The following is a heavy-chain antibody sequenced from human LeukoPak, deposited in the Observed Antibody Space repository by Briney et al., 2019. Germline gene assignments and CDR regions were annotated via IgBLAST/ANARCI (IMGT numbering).Heavy chain of an antibody. J-gene: IGHJ4*02. Sequence: PGGSLRLSCAASGFTFSSYSMHWVRQAPGKGLEWVAVISYDGSNKYYADSVKGRSTISRDNSKNTLSLQMNSLRADDTAVYYCAKGKGSSISCSDYWGQGTLVTVSS. V-gene: IGHV3-30*18. CDR3: AKGKGSSISCSDY. CDR1: GFTFSSYS. D-gene: IGHD2-2*01. CDR2: ISYDGSNK.